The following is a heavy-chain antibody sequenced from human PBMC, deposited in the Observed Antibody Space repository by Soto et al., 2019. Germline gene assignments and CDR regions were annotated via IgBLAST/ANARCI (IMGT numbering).Heavy chain of an antibody. V-gene: IGHV1-69*13. D-gene: IGHD6-6*01. J-gene: IGHJ3*02. CDR3: ARDYSSSWFRAFDI. Sequence: ASVKVPCKASGGTFSSYAISWVRQAPGQGLEWMGGIIPIFGTANYAQKFQGRVTITADESTSTAYMELSSLRSEDTAVYYCARDYSSSWFRAFDIWGQGTMVTVSS. CDR2: IIPIFGTA. CDR1: GGTFSSYA.